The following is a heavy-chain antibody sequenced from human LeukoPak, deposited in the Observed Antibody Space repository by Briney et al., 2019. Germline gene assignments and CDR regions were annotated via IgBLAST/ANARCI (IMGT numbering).Heavy chain of an antibody. D-gene: IGHD3-16*01. CDR1: GGSFSGYY. CDR2: INHSGST. CDR3: ARDRRWGFNYYYYGMDV. Sequence: SETLSLTCAVYGGSFSGYYWSWIRQPPGKGLEWIGEINHSGSTNYNPSLKSRVTISVDTSKNQFSLKLSSVTAADTAVYYCARDRRWGFNYYYYGMDVWGQGTLVTVSS. V-gene: IGHV4-34*01. J-gene: IGHJ6*02.